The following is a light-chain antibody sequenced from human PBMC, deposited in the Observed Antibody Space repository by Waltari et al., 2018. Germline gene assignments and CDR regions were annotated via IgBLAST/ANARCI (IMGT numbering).Light chain of an antibody. V-gene: IGLV1-44*01. CDR1: SSNLGSTS. CDR3: AVWDDSLNGWV. J-gene: IGLJ3*02. Sequence: QSVVTQPPSASGTPGQRVPISCSGISSNLGSTSVNWYQQLPGPAPKLLIFINNKRPSGVPDRISGSKSGTSASLAISGLQSEDEANYYCAVWDDSLNGWVFGGGTKLTVL. CDR2: INN.